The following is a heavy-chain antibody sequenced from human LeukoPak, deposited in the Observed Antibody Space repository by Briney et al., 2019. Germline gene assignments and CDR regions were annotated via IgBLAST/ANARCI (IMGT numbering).Heavy chain of an antibody. CDR1: GFTFSGSA. CDR3: TRPDDYGDY. J-gene: IGHJ4*02. V-gene: IGHV3-73*01. Sequence: PGGSLRLSCAASGFTFSGSAMHWVRQASGKGLEWVGRIRSKANNDATAYAASVKGRFTISRDDSKNTAYLQMNSLKTEDTAVYYCTRPDDYGDYWGQGTPVTVSS. CDR2: IRSKANNDAT.